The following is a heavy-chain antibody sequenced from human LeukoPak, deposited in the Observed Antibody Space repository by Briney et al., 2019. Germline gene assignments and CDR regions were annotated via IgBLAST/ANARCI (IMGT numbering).Heavy chain of an antibody. Sequence: GGSLRLSCAASGFSVSSNYMNWVRQAPGKGLEWLSYITGSGSKTYYADSVKGRFTISRDNAKNSLYLQMNSLRAEDTAVYYCARDLGDYVGYDAFDIWGQGTMVTVSS. J-gene: IGHJ3*02. V-gene: IGHV3-48*03. CDR2: ITGSGSKT. CDR1: GFSVSSNY. D-gene: IGHD4-17*01. CDR3: ARDLGDYVGYDAFDI.